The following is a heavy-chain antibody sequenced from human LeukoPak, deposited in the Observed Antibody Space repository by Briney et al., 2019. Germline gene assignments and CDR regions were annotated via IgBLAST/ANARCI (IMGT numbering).Heavy chain of an antibody. CDR3: ARAPYYYDSSGYFDY. D-gene: IGHD3-22*01. CDR1: GGSISSGGYS. Sequence: SETLSLTCAVSGGSISSGGYSWSWIRQPPGKGLEWIGYICHSGSTYYNPSLKSRVTISVDRSKNQFSLKLSSVTAADTAVYYCARAPYYYDSSGYFDYWGQGTLVTVSS. J-gene: IGHJ4*02. V-gene: IGHV4-30-2*01. CDR2: ICHSGST.